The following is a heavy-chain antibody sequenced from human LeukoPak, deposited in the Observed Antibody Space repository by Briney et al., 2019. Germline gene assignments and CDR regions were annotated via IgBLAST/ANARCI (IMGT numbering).Heavy chain of an antibody. CDR3: ARDPYKNYYYGSGSSYYFDY. V-gene: IGHV1-46*01. D-gene: IGHD3-10*01. Sequence: ASVKVSCKASGYTLTGYYMHWVRQAPGQGLEWMGIINPSGGSTSYAQKFQGRVTTTRDTSTSTVYMELSSLRSEDTAVYYCARDPYKNYYYGSGSSYYFDYWGQGTLVTVSS. J-gene: IGHJ4*02. CDR1: GYTLTGYY. CDR2: INPSGGST.